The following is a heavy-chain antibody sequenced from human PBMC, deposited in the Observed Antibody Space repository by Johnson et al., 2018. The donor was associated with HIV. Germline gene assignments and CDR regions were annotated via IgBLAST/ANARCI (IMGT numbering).Heavy chain of an antibody. Sequence: VQLVESGGGVVQPGRSLRLSCVASGFTFSNAWMSWVRQAPGKGLEWVGRIKSKTDGGTTDYAAPVKGRFIISRDDSKSIAYLQMNSLKTEDTAGYYFTRIRRYERSGSPGVDAFYSWGQGTMVTVSS. CDR3: TRIRRYERSGSPGVDAFYS. CDR1: GFTFSNAW. J-gene: IGHJ3*02. D-gene: IGHD3-22*01. V-gene: IGHV3-15*01. CDR2: IKSKTDGGTT.